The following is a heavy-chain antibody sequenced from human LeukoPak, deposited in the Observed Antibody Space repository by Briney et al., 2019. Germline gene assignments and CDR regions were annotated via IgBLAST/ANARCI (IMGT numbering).Heavy chain of an antibody. J-gene: IGHJ4*02. CDR2: ISGSGGST. CDR1: GFTFSGFA. Sequence: PGGSLRLSCAASGFTFSGFAMTWVRQAPGKGLEWASTISGSGGSTYYADSVKGRFTISRDNSKNALYLQMNSLRAEDTAVYYCAKTMGAIDHDYWGQGTLVTVTS. D-gene: IGHD1-26*01. V-gene: IGHV3-23*01. CDR3: AKTMGAIDHDY.